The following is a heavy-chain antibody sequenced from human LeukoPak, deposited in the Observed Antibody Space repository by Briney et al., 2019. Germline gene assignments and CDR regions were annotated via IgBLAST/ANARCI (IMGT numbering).Heavy chain of an antibody. CDR1: EFTSSAFW. D-gene: IGHD4/OR15-4a*01. CDR3: AIFDGAVQGNLLL. V-gene: IGHV3-7*01. J-gene: IGHJ6*04. CDR2: INKDGTEK. Sequence: GGSLRLSCAASEFTSSAFWMTWVRRPPGKGLEWVANINKDGTEKEYVDSVKGRFSIFRDNAKNSVFLQMTSLRAEDTAVYYCAIFDGAVQGNLLLWGKGTTVIVSA.